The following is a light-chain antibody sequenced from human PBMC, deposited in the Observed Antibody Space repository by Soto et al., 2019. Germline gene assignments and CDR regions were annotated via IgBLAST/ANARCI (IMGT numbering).Light chain of an antibody. J-gene: IGKJ5*01. Sequence: DLQITQSPSSVSAYVPSRADPTFRSSQVISSWLAWYQQKPGKAPKLLIYGASNLETGVPSRFSGSESGTEFTLTISSLQTEDFATYSCKQASSFPITLGKGTRLEIK. CDR2: GAS. CDR1: QVISSW. CDR3: KQASSFPIT. V-gene: IGKV1D-12*01.